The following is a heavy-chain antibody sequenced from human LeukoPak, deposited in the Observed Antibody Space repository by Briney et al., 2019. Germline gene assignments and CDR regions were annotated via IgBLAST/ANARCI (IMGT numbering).Heavy chain of an antibody. D-gene: IGHD6-19*01. CDR3: TRDGGVAVTPLDFDF. CDR2: VSYSGGT. J-gene: IGHJ4*02. Sequence: SETLSLTCTVSGASISTHYWSWIRQSPGKGLEWIWFVSYSGGTDYNPSLKGRVTLSVDTSKSQISLTLTSLTAADTAVYYCTRDGGVAVTPLDFDFWGQGTLVIVSS. CDR1: GASISTHY. V-gene: IGHV4-59*11.